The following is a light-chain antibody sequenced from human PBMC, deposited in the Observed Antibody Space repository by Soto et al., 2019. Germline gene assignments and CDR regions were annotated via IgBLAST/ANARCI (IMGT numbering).Light chain of an antibody. CDR1: SSDVGSCNF. J-gene: IGLJ1*01. V-gene: IGLV2-23*02. Sequence: QSVVTQPASVSGSPGQSSTVSCTRTSSDVGSCNFVSWYQQHPGKAPKVVIYEVTKRPSGVSNRFSGSKSSNPASLTISGLQADDEADYYCCSDAGSSTYVFGTGTKVTVL. CDR2: EVT. CDR3: CSDAGSSTYV.